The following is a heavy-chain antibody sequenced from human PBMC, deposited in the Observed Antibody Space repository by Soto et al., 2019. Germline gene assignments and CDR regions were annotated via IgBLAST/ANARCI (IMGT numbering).Heavy chain of an antibody. J-gene: IGHJ4*02. Sequence: SETLSLTCTVSGGSISSHYWSWIRQPPGKGLEWIGYIYYSGSTNYNPSLKSRVTISVDTSKNQFSLKLNSMTAADTAVYYCARHNYGSGSTYFDYWGQGTLVTVS. V-gene: IGHV4-59*08. D-gene: IGHD3-10*01. CDR2: IYYSGST. CDR1: GGSISSHY. CDR3: ARHNYGSGSTYFDY.